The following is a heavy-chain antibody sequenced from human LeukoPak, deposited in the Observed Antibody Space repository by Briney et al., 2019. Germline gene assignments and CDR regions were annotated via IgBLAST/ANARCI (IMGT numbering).Heavy chain of an antibody. CDR3: ANLIVVVPASFDY. CDR2: ISGSGGST. D-gene: IGHD2-2*01. Sequence: QPGGSLRLSCAASGFTFSSYAMSWVRQAPGKGLEWVSAISGSGGSTYYADSVKGRFTISRDNSKNTLYLQMNSLRAEDTAVYYCANLIVVVPASFDYWGQGTLVTVSS. CDR1: GFTFSSYA. V-gene: IGHV3-23*01. J-gene: IGHJ4*02.